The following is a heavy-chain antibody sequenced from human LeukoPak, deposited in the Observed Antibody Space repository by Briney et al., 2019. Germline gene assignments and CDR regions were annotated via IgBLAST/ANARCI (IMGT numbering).Heavy chain of an antibody. D-gene: IGHD5-18*01. V-gene: IGHV3-7*01. Sequence: GGSLRLSCAASGFTFSSYWMSWVRQAPGKGLEWVANIKQDGSEKYYVDSVKGRFTISRDNAKNSLYLQMNSLRAEDTAVYYCARAGYSYGYYGGLDYWGQGTLVTVSS. CDR1: GFTFSSYW. J-gene: IGHJ4*02. CDR2: IKQDGSEK. CDR3: ARAGYSYGYYGGLDY.